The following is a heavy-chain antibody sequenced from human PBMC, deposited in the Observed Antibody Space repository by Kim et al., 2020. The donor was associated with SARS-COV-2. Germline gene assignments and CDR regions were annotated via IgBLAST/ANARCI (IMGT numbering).Heavy chain of an antibody. J-gene: IGHJ4*02. V-gene: IGHV3-13*01. CDR2: IGTAGDT. Sequence: GGSLRLSCAASGFTFSSYDMHWVRQATGKGLEWVSAIGTAGDTYYPGSVKGRFTISRENAKNSLYLQMNSLRAGDTAVYYCARGGLYGGNSGARGALLDYWGQGTLVTVSS. D-gene: IGHD4-17*01. CDR3: ARGGLYGGNSGARGALLDY. CDR1: GFTFSSYD.